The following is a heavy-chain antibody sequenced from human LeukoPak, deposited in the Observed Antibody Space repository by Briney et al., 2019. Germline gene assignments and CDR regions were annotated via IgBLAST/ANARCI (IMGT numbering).Heavy chain of an antibody. J-gene: IGHJ4*02. V-gene: IGHV3-7*03. D-gene: IGHD4/OR15-4a*01. CDR3: ARRAGAYSHPYDY. CDR2: IKQDGSEK. Sequence: GSLRLSCAASGFTFSSYWMSWVRQAPGKGLEWVANIKQDGSEKYYVDSVKGRFTISRDNAKKSLYLQMNSLRAEDTAVYYCARRAGAYSHPYDYWGQGTLVTVSS. CDR1: GFTFSSYW.